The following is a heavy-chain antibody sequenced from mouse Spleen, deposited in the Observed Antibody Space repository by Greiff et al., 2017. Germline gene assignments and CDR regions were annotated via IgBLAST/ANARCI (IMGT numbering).Heavy chain of an antibody. J-gene: IGHJ2*01. CDR3: ATGYYRYDYFDY. CDR2: IYPGSGST. D-gene: IGHD2-14*01. Sequence: QVQLKESGPELVKPGASVKMSCKASGYTFTDYVISWVKQRTGQGLEWIGEIYPGSGSTYYNEKFKGKATLTADKSSNTAYMQLSSLTSEDSAVYFCATGYYRYDYFDYWGQGTTLTVSS. V-gene: IGHV1-77*01. CDR1: GYTFTDYV.